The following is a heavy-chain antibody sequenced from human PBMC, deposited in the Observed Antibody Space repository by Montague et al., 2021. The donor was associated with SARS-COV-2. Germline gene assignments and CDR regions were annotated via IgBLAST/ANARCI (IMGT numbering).Heavy chain of an antibody. D-gene: IGHD1-26*01. CDR1: GGSISSGNYY. J-gene: IGHJ4*02. Sequence: TLSLTCTVSGGSISSGNYYWSWIRQPAGKGLEWIGRIYTSGSTYYNPSLKSRVTISADTSKNQFSLKLSSMTAADTAVYYCAREVGRYYDWRLDSWGQGTLVTVSS. CDR2: IYTSGST. V-gene: IGHV4-61*02. CDR3: AREVGRYYDWRLDS.